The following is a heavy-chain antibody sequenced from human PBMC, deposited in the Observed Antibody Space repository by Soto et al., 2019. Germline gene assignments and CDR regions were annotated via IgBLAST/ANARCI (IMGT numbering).Heavy chain of an antibody. CDR1: GGSVTGFY. D-gene: IGHD6-19*01. V-gene: IGHV4-59*02. Sequence: ETLSLTCTVSGGSVTGFYWSWIRQPPGKGLEWIGYIFHSGSSNYHPSLKSRVTISVDTSKSQISLRLTSVTAADTAVYYCARASGLGVAHIDYWGQGTPVTVSS. J-gene: IGHJ4*02. CDR2: IFHSGSS. CDR3: ARASGLGVAHIDY.